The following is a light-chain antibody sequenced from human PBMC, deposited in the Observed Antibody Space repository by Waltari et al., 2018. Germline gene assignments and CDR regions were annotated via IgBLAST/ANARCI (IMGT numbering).Light chain of an antibody. J-gene: IGKJ2*01. CDR2: GAS. Sequence: EVLMTPSPDTLSLSPGQTATLSCRASQSVDNSLAWYQQKIGQAPSLLIYGASNRAADIPDRFSASGYGTEFTLTISSLQSEDFAVYYCQQYESWPRTFGQGTKLEI. CDR1: QSVDNS. V-gene: IGKV3D-15*01. CDR3: QQYESWPRT.